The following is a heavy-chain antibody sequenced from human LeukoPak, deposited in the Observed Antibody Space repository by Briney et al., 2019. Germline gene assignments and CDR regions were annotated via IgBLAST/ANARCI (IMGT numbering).Heavy chain of an antibody. CDR2: IKQDGSEK. CDR3: ARVRIEYDYVWGSYRRNPSFDY. D-gene: IGHD3-16*02. Sequence: GGSLRLSCAASGFTFITYWMTWVRQAPGKGLEWVANIKQDGSEKYYVDSVKGRFTISRDNAKNSVYLQMNSLRAEDTAMYYCARVRIEYDYVWGSYRRNPSFDYWGQGTLVTVSS. J-gene: IGHJ4*02. CDR1: GFTFITYW. V-gene: IGHV3-7*01.